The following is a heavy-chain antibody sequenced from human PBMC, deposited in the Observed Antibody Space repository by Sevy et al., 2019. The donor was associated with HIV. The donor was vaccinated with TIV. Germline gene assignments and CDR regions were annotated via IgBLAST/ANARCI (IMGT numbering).Heavy chain of an antibody. CDR3: ARGGYYDTSGYISSYFDY. V-gene: IGHV4-38-2*01. D-gene: IGHD3-22*01. CDR2: LYHTWNT. Sequence: SETLSPTCAVSGYSISSGYYWAWIRQPPWKGVEWIGSLYHTWNTYNPSLKSRVTISVDTSKNHFSLNLSSVTAADTAVYFCARGGYYDTSGYISSYFDYWGQGILVTVSS. CDR1: GYSISSGYY. J-gene: IGHJ4*02.